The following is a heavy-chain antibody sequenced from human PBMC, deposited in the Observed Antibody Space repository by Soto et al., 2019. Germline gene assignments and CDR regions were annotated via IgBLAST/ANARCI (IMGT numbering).Heavy chain of an antibody. Sequence: SGPPLMNPTNTLTLPRTLSGLSLSTTGMVVSWVRQAPGTALEWLAVIDCDGDKFYNAFLKTRLTISKDTSKNQVVLTMTNMDPVDTAAYYCGRMATAGARCFCGMDVWGQGTTVTVSS. CDR1: GLSLSTTGMV. V-gene: IGHV2-70*20. D-gene: IGHD1-26*01. CDR2: IDCDGDK. CDR3: GRMATAGARCFCGMDV. J-gene: IGHJ6*02.